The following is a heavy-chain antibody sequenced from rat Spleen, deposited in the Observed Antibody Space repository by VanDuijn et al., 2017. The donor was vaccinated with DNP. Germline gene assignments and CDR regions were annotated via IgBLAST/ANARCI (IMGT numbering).Heavy chain of an antibody. D-gene: IGHD1-2*01. CDR2: ITNTGDST. Sequence: EVQLVESGGGLVQPGRSLKLSCAASGFTFSNYGMAWVRQAPTKGLEWVATITNTGDSTYYSDSVKGRFSIPRDNAKSTLYLQVNSLRSEDTALYYCARHDYSSYIWDYWGQGVMVTVSS. J-gene: IGHJ2*01. CDR1: GFTFSNYG. CDR3: ARHDYSSYIWDY. V-gene: IGHV5-29*01.